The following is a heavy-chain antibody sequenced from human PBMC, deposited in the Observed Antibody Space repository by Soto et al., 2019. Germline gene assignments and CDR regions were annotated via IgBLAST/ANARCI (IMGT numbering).Heavy chain of an antibody. CDR1: GGSISSGGYS. D-gene: IGHD2-2*01. CDR3: ARVRCSRTSCYLNWFDP. V-gene: IGHV4-30-2*01. J-gene: IGHJ5*02. CDR2: IYHSGST. Sequence: QLQLQESGSGLVKPSQTLSLTCAVSGGSISSGGYSWSWIRQPPGKGLEWIGYIYHSGSTYYNPSLKSRVTIAVDRSKNQSSLKLSSVTAADTAVYYCARVRCSRTSCYLNWFDPWGQGTLVTVSS.